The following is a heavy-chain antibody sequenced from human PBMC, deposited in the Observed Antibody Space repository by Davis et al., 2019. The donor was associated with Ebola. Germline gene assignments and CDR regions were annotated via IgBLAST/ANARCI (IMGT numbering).Heavy chain of an antibody. CDR1: GGSFSGYY. Sequence: SETLSLTCAVYGGSFSGYYWSWIRQPPGKGLEWIGDINHSGSTNYNPSLKSRVTISVDTSKNQFSLKLSSVTAADTAVYYCARRYYYGSGSIFDYWGQGTLVTVSS. V-gene: IGHV4-34*01. J-gene: IGHJ4*02. CDR2: INHSGST. CDR3: ARRYYYGSGSIFDY. D-gene: IGHD3-10*01.